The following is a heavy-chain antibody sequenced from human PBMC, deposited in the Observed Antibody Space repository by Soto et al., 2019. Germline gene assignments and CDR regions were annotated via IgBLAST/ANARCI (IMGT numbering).Heavy chain of an antibody. CDR1: DGSVSCGSYY. V-gene: IGHV4-61*01. Sequence: SETLSITCTFSDGSVSCGSYYWTWIRQPPGKGLEWIGYIYSSGSTLYNPSLKSRVIISVDTSMNQFSLKLSSVTAADTAVYYCARDSLALFDSWGQGTLVTV. CDR2: IYSSGST. D-gene: IGHD5-12*01. CDR3: ARDSLALFDS. J-gene: IGHJ4*02.